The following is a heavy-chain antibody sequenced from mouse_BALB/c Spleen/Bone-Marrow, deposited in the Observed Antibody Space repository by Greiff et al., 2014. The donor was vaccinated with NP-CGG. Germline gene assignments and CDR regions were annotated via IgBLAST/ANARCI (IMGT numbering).Heavy chain of an antibody. Sequence: DVMLVESGGGLVKPGGSLKLSCAASGFTFSDFYMFWFRQAPEKRLEWVATISDGGTYTYYPDSVKGRFTISRDNAKNNLHLQMSSLKSEDTAIYYCARSGERYGAMDYWGQGTSVTASS. CDR1: GFTFSDFY. CDR3: ARSGERYGAMDY. CDR2: ISDGGTYT. J-gene: IGHJ4*01. V-gene: IGHV5-4*02. D-gene: IGHD1-1*02.